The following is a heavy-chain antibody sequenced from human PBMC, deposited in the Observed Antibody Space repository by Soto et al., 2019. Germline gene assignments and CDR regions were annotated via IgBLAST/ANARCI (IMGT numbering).Heavy chain of an antibody. CDR2: IKQDGSQK. V-gene: IGHV3-7*01. CDR3: ASAYYYDRSRYSPGGY. D-gene: IGHD3-22*01. J-gene: IGHJ4*02. CDR1: GLTFSSYW. Sequence: EVQLVESGGGLVQPGGSLRLSCAASGLTFSSYWMSWVRQAPGKGLEWVANIKQDGSQKYYVDSVKDRFTISRDNAKNSLYLQMNRLGVEDTAVYYCASAYYYDRSRYSPGGYWGQGALVTVSS.